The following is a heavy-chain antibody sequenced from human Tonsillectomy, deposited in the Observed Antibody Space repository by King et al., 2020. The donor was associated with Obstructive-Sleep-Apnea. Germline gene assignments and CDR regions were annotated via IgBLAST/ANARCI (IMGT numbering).Heavy chain of an antibody. CDR1: GFTFSTYP. Sequence: QVQLVESGGGVVQPGRSLRLSCAASGFTFSTYPMHWVRQAPGKGLEWVAVISYDGSKKYYADSVKGRFTISGDNSKNTLYLQMNSLRVEDTAVFYCARAMGGIVIVHAFDLWGQGTMVTVSS. D-gene: IGHD2-21*01. CDR2: ISYDGSKK. V-gene: IGHV3-30*14. J-gene: IGHJ3*01. CDR3: ARAMGGIVIVHAFDL.